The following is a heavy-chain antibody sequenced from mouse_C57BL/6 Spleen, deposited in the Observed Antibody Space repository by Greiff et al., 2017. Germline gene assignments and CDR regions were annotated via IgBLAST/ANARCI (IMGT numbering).Heavy chain of an antibody. CDR2: FYPGSGSI. V-gene: IGHV1-62-2*01. CDR1: GYTFTEYT. J-gene: IGHJ4*01. CDR3: ARHEIDGYYGYYAMDY. Sequence: QVQLQQSGAELVKPGASVKLSCKASGYTFTEYTIHWVKQRSGQGLAWIGWFYPGSGSIKYNEKVKDKATLTADKSSSTVYMELSRLTSEDSAVYFCARHEIDGYYGYYAMDYWGQGTSVTVSS. D-gene: IGHD2-3*01.